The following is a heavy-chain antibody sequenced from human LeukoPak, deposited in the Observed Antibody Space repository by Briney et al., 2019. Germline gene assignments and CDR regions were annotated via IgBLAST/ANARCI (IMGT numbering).Heavy chain of an antibody. CDR1: GFTLSDYY. Sequence: GGSLRLSCAAPGFTLSDYYMSWIRQAPGKGLEWVSYISSSSSYTNYADSVKGRFTISRDNAKNSLYLQLNSLTDEDTAVYYCARDLKGSAWYVDYWGQGTLVTVSS. V-gene: IGHV3-11*05. D-gene: IGHD6-19*01. CDR3: ARDLKGSAWYVDY. J-gene: IGHJ4*02. CDR2: ISSSSSYT.